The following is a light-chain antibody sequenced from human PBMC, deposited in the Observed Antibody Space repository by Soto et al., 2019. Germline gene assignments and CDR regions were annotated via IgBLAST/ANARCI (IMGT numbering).Light chain of an antibody. Sequence: DIQMTQSPSTLSASVVDIVTITCRASQSISRWLAWYQHKPGKAPKLLMYDASTLESGVPSRFSGSGSGTEFSLTISTLQADDFATYYCQQYNSYRTFGQGTKVDIK. CDR3: QQYNSYRT. CDR2: DAS. V-gene: IGKV1-5*01. CDR1: QSISRW. J-gene: IGKJ1*01.